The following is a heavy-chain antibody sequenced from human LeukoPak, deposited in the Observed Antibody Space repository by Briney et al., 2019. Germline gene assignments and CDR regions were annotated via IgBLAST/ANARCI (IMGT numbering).Heavy chain of an antibody. Sequence: RGSLRLSCSASGFTFSNYDMHWVRQEKGKGLEWVSSIGTGGHTYYAPSVKGRFTISRENDKNSLYLQMNSLGAGDTAIYYCTRGGLEAPCDVWGQGTMVAVSS. D-gene: IGHD5-24*01. CDR2: IGTGGHT. J-gene: IGHJ3*01. V-gene: IGHV3-13*01. CDR3: TRGGLEAPCDV. CDR1: GFTFSNYD.